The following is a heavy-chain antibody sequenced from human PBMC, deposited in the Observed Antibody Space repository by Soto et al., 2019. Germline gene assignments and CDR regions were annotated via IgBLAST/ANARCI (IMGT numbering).Heavy chain of an antibody. D-gene: IGHD3-22*01. CDR3: AKXAAGPSKVVVINYYFDS. V-gene: IGHV1-69*13. Sequence: ASVKVSCKASGGTFSSYAISWVRQAPGQGLEWMGGIIPIFGTTNYAQKFRGRVTITADESTNTAYMELNSLRSEDTAVYYCAKXAAGPSKVVVINYYFDSWGQGTLVTVSS. J-gene: IGHJ4*02. CDR1: GGTFSSYA. CDR2: IIPIFGTT.